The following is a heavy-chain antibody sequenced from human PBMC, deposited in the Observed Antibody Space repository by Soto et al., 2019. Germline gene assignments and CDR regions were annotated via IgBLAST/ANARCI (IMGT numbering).Heavy chain of an antibody. CDR2: INLNGRST. CDR3: AREIYSGSYFDY. V-gene: IGHV3-74*01. Sequence: EVQLVESGGGLVQPGGSLRLSCAASGFTFSTYWMHWVRQAPGKGLVWVSRINLNGRSTTYADSVKGRFTISRDNAENTLYLQMNSLRGDDTAVYYCAREIYSGSYFDYLGQGTLVTVSS. J-gene: IGHJ4*02. D-gene: IGHD3-10*01. CDR1: GFTFSTYW.